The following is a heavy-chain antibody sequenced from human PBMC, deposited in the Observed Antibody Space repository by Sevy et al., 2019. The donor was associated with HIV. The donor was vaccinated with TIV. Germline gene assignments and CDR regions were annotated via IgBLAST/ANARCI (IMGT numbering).Heavy chain of an antibody. V-gene: IGHV4-34*01. CDR2: INHSGST. Sequence: SETLSLTCAVHGGSFSGYYWNWIRQPPGKGLEWIGEINHSGSTNYNPSLKSRVTISIDTSKNQFSLKLSSGTAADTAVYYCARSPPIVVVPGAPSWFDPWGQGTLVTVSS. CDR1: GGSFSGYY. D-gene: IGHD2-2*01. J-gene: IGHJ5*02. CDR3: ARSPPIVVVPGAPSWFDP.